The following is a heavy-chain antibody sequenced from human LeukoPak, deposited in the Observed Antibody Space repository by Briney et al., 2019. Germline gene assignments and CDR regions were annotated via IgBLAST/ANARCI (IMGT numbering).Heavy chain of an antibody. D-gene: IGHD3-22*01. CDR1: GGSFSGYY. V-gene: IGHV4-34*01. Sequence: PLETLSLTCAVYGGSFSGYYWSWIRQPPGKGLEWIGEINHSGSTNYNPSLKSRVTISVDTSKNQFSLKLSSVTAADTAVYYCARSSVYYDSSGYYWAARDYWGQGTLVTVSS. CDR2: INHSGST. CDR3: ARSSVYYDSSGYYWAARDY. J-gene: IGHJ4*02.